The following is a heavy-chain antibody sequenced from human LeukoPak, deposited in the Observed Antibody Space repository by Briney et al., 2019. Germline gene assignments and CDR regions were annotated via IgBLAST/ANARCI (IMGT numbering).Heavy chain of an antibody. CDR2: ISGSGGST. Sequence: PGGSLRLSCAASGFTFSSYAMSWVRQAPRKGLEWVSAISGSGGSTYYADSVKGRFTISRDNSKNTLYLQMNSLRAEDTAVYYCAKGLGYCSGGSCLSPAYWGQGTLVTVSS. CDR3: AKGLGYCSGGSCLSPAY. V-gene: IGHV3-23*01. D-gene: IGHD2-15*01. CDR1: GFTFSSYA. J-gene: IGHJ4*02.